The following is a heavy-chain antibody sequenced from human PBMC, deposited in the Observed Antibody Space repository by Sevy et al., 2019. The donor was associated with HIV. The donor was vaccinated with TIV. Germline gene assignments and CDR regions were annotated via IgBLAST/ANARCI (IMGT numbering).Heavy chain of an antibody. CDR1: GFTFSKYS. CDR3: AREVSTKSHDY. Sequence: GGSLRLSCAASGFTFSKYSMSWVRQPPGKGLEWVSTLSFGCGEINYADSVKGRFTICRGNSKTSVYVLMNNLRPEDTAVYYCAREVSTKSHDYWGQGTLVTVSS. CDR2: LSFGCGEI. V-gene: IGHV3-23*01. J-gene: IGHJ4*02. D-gene: IGHD3-22*01.